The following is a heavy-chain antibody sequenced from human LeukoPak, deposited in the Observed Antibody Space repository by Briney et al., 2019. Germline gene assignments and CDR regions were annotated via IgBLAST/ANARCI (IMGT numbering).Heavy chain of an antibody. CDR1: GYTFTGYY. D-gene: IGHD2-21*01. CDR3: ARGKLAYCGGDCYLFDY. J-gene: IGHJ4*02. CDR2: INPNSGGT. V-gene: IGHV1-2*02. Sequence: GASVRVSCKASGYTFTGYYIHWVRQAPGQGLEWMGWINPNSGGTNYAQNFQGRVTMTRDTSISTAYMELSRLRSDDTAVYYCARGKLAYCGGDCYLFDYWGQGTLVTVSS.